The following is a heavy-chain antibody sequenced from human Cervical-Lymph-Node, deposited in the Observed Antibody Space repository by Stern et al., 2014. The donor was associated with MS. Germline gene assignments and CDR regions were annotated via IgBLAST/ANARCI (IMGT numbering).Heavy chain of an antibody. CDR1: GYTFTRYG. D-gene: IGHD2-15*01. CDR3: SRGLLGSENAFDI. V-gene: IGHV1-18*01. Sequence: QVQLVESGAEVKKHGASVKVSCKASGYTFTRYGLSWVRQAPGHVIEWMGCISAYKCNTNYAHKLQGRVTMTTDTSTSTAYMELRSLRSDDTSVYYCSRGLLGSENAFDILGQGTMVTVSS. CDR2: ISAYKCNT. J-gene: IGHJ3*02.